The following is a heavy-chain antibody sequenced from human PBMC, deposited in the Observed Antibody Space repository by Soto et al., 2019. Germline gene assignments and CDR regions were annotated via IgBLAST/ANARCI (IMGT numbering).Heavy chain of an antibody. CDR3: AASIFYYGMDV. V-gene: IGHV5-51*01. CDR1: GYTFTNYW. Sequence: GESLKISCKGSGYTFTNYWIGWVRQMPGKGPEWMGIIYPGDSDTKYNPSFQGQVTISADKSITTTYLQWGSLKASDTAIYYCAASIFYYGMDVWGQGTTVTVSS. CDR2: IYPGDSDT. J-gene: IGHJ6*02.